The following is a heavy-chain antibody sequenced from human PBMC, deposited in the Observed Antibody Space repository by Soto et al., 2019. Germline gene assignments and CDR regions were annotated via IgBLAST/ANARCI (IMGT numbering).Heavy chain of an antibody. CDR2: ISSSGSTI. CDR1: GFTFSSYE. V-gene: IGHV3-48*03. D-gene: IGHD3-16*01. J-gene: IGHJ4*02. Sequence: PGGSLRLSCAASGFTFSSYEMNWVRQAPGKGLEWVSYISSSGSTIYYADSVKGRFTISRDNAKNSLYLQMNSLRAEDTAVYYCAKDRRAGGNSAFYFDFWGQGAQVTVSS. CDR3: AKDRRAGGNSAFYFDF.